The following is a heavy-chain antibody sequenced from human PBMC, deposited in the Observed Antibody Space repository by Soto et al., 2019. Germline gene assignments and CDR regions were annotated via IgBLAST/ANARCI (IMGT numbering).Heavy chain of an antibody. CDR1: GFSLSTSGVG. CDR2: IYWADDK. V-gene: IGHV2-5*02. D-gene: IGHD3-10*01. CDR3: ARGFYFGSRSYYNAWFDP. Sequence: VSGPTLVNPTQTLTLTCTFSGFSLSTSGVGVGWIRQPPGRALEWLALIYWADDKRYSPSLKSRLTITKDTSKNQVVLTMTNMDPVDTATYYCARGFYFGSRSYYNAWFDPWGQGTLVTVSS. J-gene: IGHJ5*02.